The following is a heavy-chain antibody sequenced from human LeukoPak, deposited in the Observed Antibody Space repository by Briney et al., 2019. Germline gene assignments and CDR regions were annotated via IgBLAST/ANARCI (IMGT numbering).Heavy chain of an antibody. V-gene: IGHV4-4*07. CDR3: ARRPRVWYPSNWFDP. CDR1: GGSISSYY. J-gene: IGHJ5*02. Sequence: NSSETLSLTCSVSGGSISSYYWSWIRQPAGKGLEWIGRIYTSGSTNYNPSLKSRVTMSVDTSKNQFSLKLSSVTAADTAVYYCARRPRVWYPSNWFDPWGQGTLVTVSS. CDR2: IYTSGST. D-gene: IGHD6-13*01.